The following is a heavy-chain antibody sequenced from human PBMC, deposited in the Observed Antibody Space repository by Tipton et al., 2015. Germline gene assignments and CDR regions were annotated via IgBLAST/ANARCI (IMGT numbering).Heavy chain of an antibody. J-gene: IGHJ6*02. V-gene: IGHV3-13*01. CDR2: IGTAGDA. CDR1: GFTFSSYD. Sequence: SLRLSCAAPGFTFSSYDMHWVRQATGKGLEWVSAIGTAGDAYYPGSVKGRFTISRENAKNSLYLQMNSLRAEDTAVYYCATHVRGAKRLGVVPGTIYHYSAMDMWGQGTTVTVSS. CDR3: ATHVRGAKRLGVVPGTIYHYSAMDM. D-gene: IGHD3-3*01.